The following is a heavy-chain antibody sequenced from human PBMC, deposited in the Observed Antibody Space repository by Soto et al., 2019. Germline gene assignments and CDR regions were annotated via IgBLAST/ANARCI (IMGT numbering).Heavy chain of an antibody. CDR3: ARGVYGSGNYYTCPSACDI. V-gene: IGHV1-69*06. D-gene: IGHD3-10*01. J-gene: IGHJ3*02. CDR1: GGTLSDHG. CDR2: TIPVFNTA. Sequence: QVQLEQSGAEVKKPGSSVKISCKASGGTLSDHGVSWLRQAPGQGLEWVGGTIPVFNTAKYAPKFQARATIAADKSTNIADMELGSLRPDDTAFYYCARGVYGSGNYYTCPSACDIWGQGTLVIVSS.